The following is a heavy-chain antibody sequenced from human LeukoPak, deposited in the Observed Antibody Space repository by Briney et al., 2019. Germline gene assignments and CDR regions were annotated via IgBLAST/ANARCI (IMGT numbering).Heavy chain of an antibody. V-gene: IGHV3-21*01. D-gene: IGHD5-18*01. J-gene: IGHJ6*03. CDR1: GFTFSRYN. Sequence: GGSLRLSCAASGFTFSRYNMNWVRQAPGKGLEWVSSISSSSSYIYYADSVKGRFTISRDNAKNSLYLQMSSLRAEDTAVYYCARLIIYNYVYYMDVWGKGTTVTVSS. CDR3: ARLIIYNYVYYMDV. CDR2: ISSSSSYI.